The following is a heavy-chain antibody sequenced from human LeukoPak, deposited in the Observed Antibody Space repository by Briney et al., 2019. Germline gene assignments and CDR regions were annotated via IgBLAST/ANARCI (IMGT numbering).Heavy chain of an antibody. J-gene: IGHJ4*02. V-gene: IGHV3-30*02. Sequence: PGGSLRLSCAASGFTFSSYGMHWVRQAPGKGLEWVAFIRYDGSNKYYADSVKGRFTISSDNSKNTLYLQMNSLRAEDTAVYYCAKDLEAAGPFFFDYWGQGTLVTVSS. CDR3: AKDLEAAGPFFFDY. CDR1: GFTFSSYG. D-gene: IGHD6-13*01. CDR2: IRYDGSNK.